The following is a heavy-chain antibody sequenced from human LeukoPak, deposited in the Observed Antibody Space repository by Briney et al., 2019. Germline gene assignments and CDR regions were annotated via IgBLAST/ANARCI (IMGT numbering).Heavy chain of an antibody. CDR2: ISANGANT. CDR3: AKYHNPDSTGPFH. V-gene: IGHV3-23*01. Sequence: PGGSLRLSCAASEFTLGSYAMSWVRQAPGKGLEWVSGISANGANTHYAQSVRGRFIISRDNSKNPLYLQMNSLRAGDTALYFCAKYHNPDSTGPFHWGQGTLVTVS. J-gene: IGHJ4*02. CDR1: EFTLGSYA. D-gene: IGHD3-22*01.